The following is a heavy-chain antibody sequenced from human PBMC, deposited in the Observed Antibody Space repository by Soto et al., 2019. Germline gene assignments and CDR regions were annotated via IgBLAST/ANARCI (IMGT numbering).Heavy chain of an antibody. CDR2: ISGSGGST. J-gene: IGHJ4*02. V-gene: IGHV3-23*01. CDR1: GFTFSSYA. CDR3: AKDPSNAPAEWELLPY. D-gene: IGHD1-26*01. Sequence: GGSLRLSCAASGFTFSSYAMSWVRQAPGKGLEWVSAISGSGGSTYYADSVKGRFTISRDNSKNTLYLQMNSLRAEDTAVYYCAKDPSNAPAEWELLPYWGQGTLVTVSS.